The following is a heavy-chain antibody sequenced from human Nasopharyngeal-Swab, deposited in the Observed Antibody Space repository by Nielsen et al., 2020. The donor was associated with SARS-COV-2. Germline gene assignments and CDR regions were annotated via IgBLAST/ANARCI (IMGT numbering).Heavy chain of an antibody. D-gene: IGHD4-17*01. CDR2: IIPVFGTP. J-gene: IGHJ5*02. CDR3: AKVRANYGMGLNGALDP. V-gene: IGHV1-69*01. Sequence: WVRQAPGQGIEWMGGIIPVFGTPLYAQKFQGRVTISANESTTTTYMELSSMRSQDTAVYYCAKVRANYGMGLNGALDPWGQGTLVTVSS.